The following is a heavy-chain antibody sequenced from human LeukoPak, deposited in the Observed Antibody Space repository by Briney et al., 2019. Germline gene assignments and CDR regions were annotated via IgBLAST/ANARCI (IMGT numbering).Heavy chain of an antibody. Sequence: KPSETLSLTCTVSGYSISSGYYWGWIRQPPGKGLEWIGSIYHSGSTYYNPSLKSRVTISVDTSKNQFSLKLSSVTAADTAVYYCASESKLGYCSSTSCSDYWGQGTLVTVSS. CDR2: IYHSGST. CDR1: GYSISSGYY. J-gene: IGHJ4*02. D-gene: IGHD2-2*01. V-gene: IGHV4-38-2*02. CDR3: ASESKLGYCSSTSCSDY.